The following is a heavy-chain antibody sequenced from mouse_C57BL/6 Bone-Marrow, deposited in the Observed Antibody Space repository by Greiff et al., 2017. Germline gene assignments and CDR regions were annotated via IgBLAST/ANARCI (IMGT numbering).Heavy chain of an antibody. CDR3: ARRGYYYGPWYFDV. CDR1: GYTFTDYY. D-gene: IGHD1-1*01. Sequence: VQLQQSGPVLVKPGASVKMSCKASGYTFTDYYMNWVKQSHGKSLEWIGVINPYNGGTSYNQKFKGKATLTVDKSSSTAYMELNSLTSEDSSVYYCARRGYYYGPWYFDVWGTGTTVTVSS. CDR2: INPYNGGT. V-gene: IGHV1-19*01. J-gene: IGHJ1*03.